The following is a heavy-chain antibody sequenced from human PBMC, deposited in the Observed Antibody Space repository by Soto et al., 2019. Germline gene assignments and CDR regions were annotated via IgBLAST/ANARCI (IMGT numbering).Heavy chain of an antibody. CDR3: ARDPRYCRHGSCFNSYYYYYMDV. CDR2: ISSSGSTT. Sequence: QVQLVESGGGLVKPGGSLRLSCAASGFTFSDYYMSWIRQAPGKGLEWVSHISSSGSTTFYADSVKGRFTISRDNAKKSLYLQMNSLRAEDTAVYYCARDPRYCRHGSCFNSYYYYYMDVWGKGTTVTVSS. CDR1: GFTFSDYY. D-gene: IGHD2-15*01. V-gene: IGHV3-11*01. J-gene: IGHJ6*03.